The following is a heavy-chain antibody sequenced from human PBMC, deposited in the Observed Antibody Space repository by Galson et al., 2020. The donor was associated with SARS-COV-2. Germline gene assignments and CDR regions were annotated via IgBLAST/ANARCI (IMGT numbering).Heavy chain of an antibody. CDR1: GYTFTSYG. J-gene: IGHJ6*02. D-gene: IGHD2-2*01. Sequence: ASVKVSCKASGYTFTSYGISWVRQAPGQGLEWMGWISAYNGNTNYAQKLQGRVTMTTDTSTSTAYMGLRSLRSDDTAVYYCARAEYQLPIYYGMDVWGQGTTVTVSS. CDR3: ARAEYQLPIYYGMDV. V-gene: IGHV1-18*01. CDR2: ISAYNGNT.